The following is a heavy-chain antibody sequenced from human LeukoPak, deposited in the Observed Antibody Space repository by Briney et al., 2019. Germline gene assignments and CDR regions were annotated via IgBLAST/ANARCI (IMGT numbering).Heavy chain of an antibody. Sequence: SETLSLTCTVSGGSISSYYWSWIRQPPGKGLEWIGRIYASGSTDYNPSLKSRVTISLDTSKNQFSLKLNSVTAADAAVYYCARKGDVWGKGTTVTVSP. CDR1: GGSISSYY. CDR3: ARKGDV. J-gene: IGHJ6*04. CDR2: IYASGST. V-gene: IGHV4-4*08.